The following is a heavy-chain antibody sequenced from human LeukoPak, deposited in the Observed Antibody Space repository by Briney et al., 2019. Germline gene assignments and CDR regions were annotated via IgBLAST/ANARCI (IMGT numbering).Heavy chain of an antibody. CDR1: GYTFTSYG. V-gene: IGHV1-18*01. Sequence: ASVKVSCKASGYTFTSYGVSWVRQAPGQGLGWVGWISASNGNTNYAQKLRDRVTLTTDTSTSTAYVELRSLRSDDTAVYYCARYPLSYTSNWHYYFDYWGQGTLLTVSS. CDR2: ISASNGNT. CDR3: ARYPLSYTSNWHYYFDY. J-gene: IGHJ4*02. D-gene: IGHD1-7*01.